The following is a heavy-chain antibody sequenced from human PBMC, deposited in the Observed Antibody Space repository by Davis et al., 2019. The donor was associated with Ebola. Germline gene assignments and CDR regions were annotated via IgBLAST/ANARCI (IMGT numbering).Heavy chain of an antibody. D-gene: IGHD1-26*01. V-gene: IGHV3-7*03. CDR2: VNRDGSQT. Sequence: GGSLRLSCSASGFTLERYYMSWVRQAQGKGLECVGTVNRDGSQTYYVDSVKGRFTMSRDNAKNSLHLEMNSLTVEDTAVYYCATDAWGGYDPWGQGTPVTVSS. CDR3: ATDAWGGYDP. J-gene: IGHJ5*02. CDR1: GFTLERYY.